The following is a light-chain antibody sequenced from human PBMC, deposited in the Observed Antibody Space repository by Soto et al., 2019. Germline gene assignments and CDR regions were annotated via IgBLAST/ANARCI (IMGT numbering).Light chain of an antibody. CDR3: RSYTSSVAHV. CDR1: RSHAGGYNY. V-gene: IGLV2-14*01. Sequence: QSVLTQPSSVSGSPGQSITIACTGTRSHAGGYNYVPWYQQHPGKAPNLMIYEVINRPSGSSNRFSGSKSGNTASLTISGLQAEDEADYYCRSYTSSVAHVFGTGTKVTV. J-gene: IGLJ1*01. CDR2: EVI.